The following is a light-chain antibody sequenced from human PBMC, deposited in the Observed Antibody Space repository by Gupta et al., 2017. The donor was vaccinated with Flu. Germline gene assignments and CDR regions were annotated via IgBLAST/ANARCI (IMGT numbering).Light chain of an antibody. V-gene: IGLV3-25*02. CDR1: ALPTQF. Sequence: SYELTQPPSVSVSPGQTARITCSGDALPTQFAYWYQQKPGQAPVLVIRKDSERPSGIAERFSGSTSGTTVTLTISGVQAEEEADYYCQSADSTETYVVFGGGTKLTVL. J-gene: IGLJ2*01. CDR2: KDS. CDR3: QSADSTETYVV.